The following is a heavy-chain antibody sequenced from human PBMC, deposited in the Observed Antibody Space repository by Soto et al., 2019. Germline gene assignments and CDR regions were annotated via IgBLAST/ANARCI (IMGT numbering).Heavy chain of an antibody. CDR3: ASGIEIVGATQRNCYYYGMDV. D-gene: IGHD1-26*01. V-gene: IGHV4-59*01. CDR2: IYYSGST. CDR1: GGSISSYY. J-gene: IGHJ6*02. Sequence: SETLSLTCTVSGGSISSYYWSWIRQPPGKGLEWIGYIYYSGSTNYNPSLKSRVTISVDTSKNQFSLKLSSVTAADTAVYYCASGIEIVGATQRNCYYYGMDVWGQGTTVTVSS.